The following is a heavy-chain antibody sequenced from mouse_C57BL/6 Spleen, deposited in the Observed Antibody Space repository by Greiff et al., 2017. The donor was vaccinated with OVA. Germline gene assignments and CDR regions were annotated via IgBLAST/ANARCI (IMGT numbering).Heavy chain of an antibody. Sequence: QVQLQQPGAELVRPGTSVKLSCKASGYTFTSYWMHWVKQRLGQGLEWIGVIDPSDSYTNYNQKFKGKATLTVDTSSSTAYMQLSSLTSEDSAVYYCARPNSYYLDYWGKGTTLTVSS. CDR3: ARPNSYYLDY. CDR2: IDPSDSYT. CDR1: GYTFTSYW. J-gene: IGHJ2*01. V-gene: IGHV1-59*01.